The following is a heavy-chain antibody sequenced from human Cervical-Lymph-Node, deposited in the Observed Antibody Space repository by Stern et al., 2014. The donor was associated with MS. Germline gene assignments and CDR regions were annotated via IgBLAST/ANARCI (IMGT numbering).Heavy chain of an antibody. Sequence: QVQLVQSGAEVKKPGASVKVSCKASVYTFTGYYMHWVRQAPGPGLEWMGWINPNSGGTNYAQKFQGWVTMTRDTSISTAYMELSRLRSDDTAVYYCARSPPSGWCPDYWGQGTLVTVSS. D-gene: IGHD6-19*01. J-gene: IGHJ4*02. CDR3: ARSPPSGWCPDY. CDR2: INPNSGGT. CDR1: VYTFTGYY. V-gene: IGHV1-2*04.